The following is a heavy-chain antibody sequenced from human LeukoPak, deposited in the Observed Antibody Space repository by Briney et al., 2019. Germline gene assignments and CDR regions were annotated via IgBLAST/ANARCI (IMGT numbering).Heavy chain of an antibody. D-gene: IGHD5-24*01. Sequence: PGGSLRLSCAASGFTFSSYGMHWVRQATGKGLEWVSAIGTAGNTYYPGSVKGRFTISRENAKNSLYLQMNSLRAEDTAVYYCARVSPRRDGYNYFDYWGQGTLVTVSS. CDR2: IGTAGNT. CDR3: ARVSPRRDGYNYFDY. CDR1: GFTFSSYG. V-gene: IGHV3-13*01. J-gene: IGHJ4*02.